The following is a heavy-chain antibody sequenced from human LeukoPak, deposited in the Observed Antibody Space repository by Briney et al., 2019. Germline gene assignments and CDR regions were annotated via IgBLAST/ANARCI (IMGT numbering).Heavy chain of an antibody. V-gene: IGHV3-21*01. CDR1: GFTFSSYS. Sequence: GGSLRLSCAASGFTFSSYSMNWVRQAPGKGLEWVSSISSSSSYIYYADSVKGRLTISRDNAKNSLYLQMNSLRAEDTAVYYCARVRGWNSPGGDYYYYGMDVWGQGTTVAVSS. CDR3: ARVRGWNSPGGDYYYYGMDV. D-gene: IGHD1-7*01. CDR2: ISSSSSYI. J-gene: IGHJ6*02.